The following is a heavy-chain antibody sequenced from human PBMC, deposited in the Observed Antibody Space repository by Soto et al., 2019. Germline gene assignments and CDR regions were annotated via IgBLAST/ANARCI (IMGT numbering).Heavy chain of an antibody. CDR1: GYTFTSQW. CDR2: IFPGDSDT. CDR3: ARLVDGYPGY. D-gene: IGHD5-12*01. Sequence: PGESLKISCKASGYTFTSQWIGWVRQKSGIGLEWMGLIFPGDSDTRYSPSFQGQVTISADKSISTAFLQWSSLEASDTAMYYCARLVDGYPGYWGQGTLVTAPQ. J-gene: IGHJ4*02. V-gene: IGHV5-51*01.